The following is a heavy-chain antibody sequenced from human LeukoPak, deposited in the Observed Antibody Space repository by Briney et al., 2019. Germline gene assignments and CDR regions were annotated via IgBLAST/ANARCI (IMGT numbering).Heavy chain of an antibody. CDR1: GFTFSDYA. D-gene: IGHD1-26*01. CDR2: ISRDGNIQ. CDR3: ARDASPRIVGASSTFDY. V-gene: IGHV3-30-3*01. Sequence: QSGGSLRLSCAASGFTFSDYAIHWVRQAPGKGLEWVAVISRDGNIQYGADSVRGRFTISRDNSKNTVYLQMSSLRVEDTAVYYCARDASPRIVGASSTFDYWGQGTLVAVSS. J-gene: IGHJ4*02.